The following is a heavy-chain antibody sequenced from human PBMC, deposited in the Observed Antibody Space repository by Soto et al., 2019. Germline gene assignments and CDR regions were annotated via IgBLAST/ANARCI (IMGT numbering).Heavy chain of an antibody. CDR3: AEARHSGDFAGSYDS. V-gene: IGHV3-23*01. Sequence: GGSLRLSCAASGFSFIDYAINWVRQVPGRGLEYVAGIGGRGGNAFYADSMKGRFSISRDNSKNTVYLHMHNLRVDDSAMYYCAEARHSGDFAGSYDSWGRGTLVTVSS. D-gene: IGHD2-21*02. CDR2: IGGRGGNA. CDR1: GFSFIDYA. J-gene: IGHJ5*02.